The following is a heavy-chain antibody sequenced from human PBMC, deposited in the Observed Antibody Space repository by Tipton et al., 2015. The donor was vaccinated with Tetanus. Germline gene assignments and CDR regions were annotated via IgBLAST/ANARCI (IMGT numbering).Heavy chain of an antibody. V-gene: IGHV3-48*02. CDR1: GFTFSSYS. Sequence: SLRLSCAASGFTFSSYSMNWVRQAPGKGLEWVSYISSSSSTIYYADSVKGRFTISRDNAKNSLYLQMNSLRDEDTAVYYCASNRRDGYKHYYYGMDVWGQGTTVTVSS. D-gene: IGHD5-24*01. CDR3: ASNRRDGYKHYYYGMDV. J-gene: IGHJ6*02. CDR2: ISSSSSTI.